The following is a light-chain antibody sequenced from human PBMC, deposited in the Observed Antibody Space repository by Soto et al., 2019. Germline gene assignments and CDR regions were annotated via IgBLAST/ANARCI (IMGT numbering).Light chain of an antibody. CDR2: SNN. J-gene: IGLJ3*02. V-gene: IGLV1-44*01. CDR3: AAWDDSLNGPV. CDR1: SSNIGSNP. Sequence: QSVLTQPPSASGTPGQRVTISCSGSSSNIGSNPVNWYQQLPGTAPKLLIYSNNQRPSGVPDRFSGSKSVTASLAISGLQSEDEADYYCAAWDDSLNGPVFGGGPKLTVL.